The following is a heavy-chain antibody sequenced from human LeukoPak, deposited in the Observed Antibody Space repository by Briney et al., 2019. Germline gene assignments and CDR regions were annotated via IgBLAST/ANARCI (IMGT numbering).Heavy chain of an antibody. J-gene: IGHJ4*02. CDR2: IHSDGRVT. CDR1: GFSFNNYW. Sequence: PGGSLRLYCAGSGFSFNNYWMHWVRQAPGKGLVWVSRIHSDGRVTTYADSVKGRFTISKDSARNTLYLQMNTLRVEDTAVYYCARAQDTYNSLYFDYWGQGALVTVPS. D-gene: IGHD5-24*01. CDR3: ARAQDTYNSLYFDY. V-gene: IGHV3-74*01.